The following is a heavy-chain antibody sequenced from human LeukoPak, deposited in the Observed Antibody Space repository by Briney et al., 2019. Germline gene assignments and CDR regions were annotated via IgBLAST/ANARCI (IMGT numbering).Heavy chain of an antibody. CDR2: IYYSGST. Sequence: PSETLSLTCTVSGGSISSYYWSWIRQPPGKGLEWIGYIYYSGSTNYNPSLKSRVTISVDTSKNQFSLKLSSVTAADTAVYYCARDNDFDIWGQGTMVTVSS. J-gene: IGHJ3*02. CDR1: GGSISSYY. D-gene: IGHD1-1*01. V-gene: IGHV4-59*01. CDR3: ARDNDFDI.